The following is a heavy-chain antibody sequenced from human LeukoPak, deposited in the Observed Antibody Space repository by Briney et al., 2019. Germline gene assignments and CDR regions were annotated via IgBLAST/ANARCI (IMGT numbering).Heavy chain of an antibody. CDR3: TRSGYRHPYHFDS. CDR2: LYTGGGT. CDR1: GFSVRTTY. V-gene: IGHV3-53*01. Sequence: GGSLRLSCAASGFSVRTTYMSWVRQAPGKGLEWVSVLYTGGGTDHADSLKGRFIVSRDNSKNTLSLQMNSLRAEDTAIYYCTRSGYRHPYHFDSWGQGTLVIVSS. J-gene: IGHJ4*02. D-gene: IGHD3-22*01.